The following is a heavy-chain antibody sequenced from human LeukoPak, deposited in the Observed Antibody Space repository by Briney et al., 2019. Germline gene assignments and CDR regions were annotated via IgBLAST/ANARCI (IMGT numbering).Heavy chain of an antibody. J-gene: IGHJ4*01. CDR3: AKSAIFGVVITSFNY. CDR2: TSGSGSST. CDR1: GFTFSNYA. V-gene: IGHV3-23*01. Sequence: GGSLRLSCAASGFTFSNYAMSWVRQAPGKGLEWVSATSGSGSSTYYADSVKGRFTISRDNSKNTLYLQVNSLRDEDTAVYYCAKSAIFGVVITSFNYWGHGTLVTVSS. D-gene: IGHD3-3*01.